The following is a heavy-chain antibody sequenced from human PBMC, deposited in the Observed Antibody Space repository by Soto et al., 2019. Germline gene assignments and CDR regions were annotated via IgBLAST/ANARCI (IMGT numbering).Heavy chain of an antibody. CDR2: IIPIFGTA. CDR3: ASPVEDKEYYYYYGMDV. D-gene: IGHD2-15*01. V-gene: IGHV1-69*06. CDR1: GGTFSSYA. J-gene: IGHJ6*02. Sequence: GASVKVSCKASGGTFSSYAISWVRQAPGQGLEWMGGIIPIFGTANYAQKFQGRVTITADKSTSTAYMELSSLRSEDTAVYYCASPVEDKEYYYYYGMDVWGQGTTVTVSS.